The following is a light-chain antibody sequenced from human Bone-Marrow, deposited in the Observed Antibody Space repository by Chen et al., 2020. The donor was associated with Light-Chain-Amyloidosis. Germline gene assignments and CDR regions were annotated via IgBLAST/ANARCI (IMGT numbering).Light chain of an antibody. CDR3: QSADSSGTYDVI. Sequence: SYELTHPPSVSVSPGQTARITCSGDDLPTKYAYWYQQKPGQAPVLVIHRDTERPSGISERFSGSSSGTNVTLTISGLQAEDEADYHWQSADSSGTYDVIFGGGTKLTVL. CDR1: DLPTKY. V-gene: IGLV3-25*03. CDR2: RDT. J-gene: IGLJ2*01.